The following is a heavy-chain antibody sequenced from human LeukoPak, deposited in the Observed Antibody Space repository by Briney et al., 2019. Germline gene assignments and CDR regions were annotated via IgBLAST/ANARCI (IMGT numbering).Heavy chain of an antibody. D-gene: IGHD1-14*01. CDR1: GGSISSNSYY. Sequence: PSETLSLTCAVSGGSISSNSYYWGWVRQSPGKGLEWIGAIYYSGNTYYSPSLKSRVTISADTSKSQFSLNLSAVTAADAATYYCARHVTTNYYYNYYGLDVWGQGTTVTVSS. V-gene: IGHV4-39*01. CDR2: IYYSGNT. J-gene: IGHJ6*02. CDR3: ARHVTTNYYYNYYGLDV.